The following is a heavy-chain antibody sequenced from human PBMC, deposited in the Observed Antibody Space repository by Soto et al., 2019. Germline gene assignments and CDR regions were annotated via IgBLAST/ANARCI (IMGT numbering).Heavy chain of an antibody. Sequence: GGALRLSWEGSGFTVGDSYMSWIRQAPGKGLEWLSYISPGSRYPAYADSVKGRFTISRDNAKRPLYLQMMSLTAEDTAIYYCVRGGGGGLFDPWGQGTMVTVSS. V-gene: IGHV3-11*06. CDR2: ISPGSRYP. CDR3: VRGGGGGLFDP. CDR1: GFTVGDSY. J-gene: IGHJ5*02. D-gene: IGHD2-15*01.